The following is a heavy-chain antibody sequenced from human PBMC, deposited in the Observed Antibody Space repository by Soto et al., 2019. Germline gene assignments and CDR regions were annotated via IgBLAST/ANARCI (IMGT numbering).Heavy chain of an antibody. CDR3: ARISAAASNAFDI. CDR1: GFSLSDHY. D-gene: IGHD6-13*01. J-gene: IGHJ3*02. CDR2: RRNKAKRYTT. Sequence: EVQVVESGGGLVQPGGSLRLSCAASGFSLSDHYMDWVRQAPGKGLEWVGRRRNKAKRYTTEYAASVKGRFTISRDDSKNSLYLQMNSLKTEDTAVYYCARISAAASNAFDIWGQGTMVTVSS. V-gene: IGHV3-72*01.